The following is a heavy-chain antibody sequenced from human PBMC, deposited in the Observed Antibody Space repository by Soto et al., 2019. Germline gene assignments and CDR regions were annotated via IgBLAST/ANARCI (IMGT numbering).Heavy chain of an antibody. Sequence: QITLKESGPTLVKPTQTLTLTCTFSGFSLSTSEVGVGWIRQPPGKALEWLALIYWDDDKRYSPSLKSRLTITKDTSKNQVVLTMTNMDPVDTATYYCAHARNRPNYYDSSGYYWGCDYWGQGTLVTVSS. D-gene: IGHD3-22*01. CDR3: AHARNRPNYYDSSGYYWGCDY. J-gene: IGHJ4*02. CDR2: IYWDDDK. V-gene: IGHV2-5*02. CDR1: GFSLSTSEVG.